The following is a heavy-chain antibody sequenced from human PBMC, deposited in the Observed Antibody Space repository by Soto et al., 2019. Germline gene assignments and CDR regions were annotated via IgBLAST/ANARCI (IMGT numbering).Heavy chain of an antibody. CDR3: ARGPPDFNRGFDY. CDR2: AYYRFRWLY. Sequence: QTLSLICAMCGSSVSNNGATWDSIKQSPSSGLAWLGRAYYRFRWLYDYAKSVRGRITINPDTFQNFFSLQHNTVTPDATAVYYCARGPPDFNRGFDYWGKRPTVTVSS. J-gene: IGHJ4*02. CDR1: GSSVSNNGAT. V-gene: IGHV6-1*01.